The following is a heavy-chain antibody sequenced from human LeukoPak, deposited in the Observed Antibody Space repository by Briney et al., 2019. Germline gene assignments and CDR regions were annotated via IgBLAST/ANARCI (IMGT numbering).Heavy chain of an antibody. CDR1: GGSISSYY. Sequence: SETLSLTCTVSGGSISSYYWSWIRQPPGKGLEWIGYIYYSGSANYNPSLKSRVTISVDTSKNQFSLKLSSVTAADTAVYYCARGDGVGDYGDYLDLGGLGFYYYGMDVWGQGTTVTVPS. J-gene: IGHJ6*02. CDR3: ARGDGVGDYGDYLDLGGLGFYYYGMDV. V-gene: IGHV4-59*01. D-gene: IGHD4-17*01. CDR2: IYYSGSA.